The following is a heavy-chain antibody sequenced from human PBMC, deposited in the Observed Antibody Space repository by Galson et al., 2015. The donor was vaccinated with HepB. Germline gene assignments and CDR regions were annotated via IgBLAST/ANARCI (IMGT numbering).Heavy chain of an antibody. J-gene: IGHJ4*02. D-gene: IGHD2-8*01. CDR1: GFTFSSYA. Sequence: SLRLSCAASGFTFSSYAMSWVRQAPGKGLEWVSILSGSDGRTYYADSVKGRFTISRDNAKNSLYLQMNSLGVEDTAVYYCASRGCSNGVCQFDYWGQGTLVTVSS. CDR3: ASRGCSNGVCQFDY. CDR2: LSGSDGRT. V-gene: IGHV3-23*01.